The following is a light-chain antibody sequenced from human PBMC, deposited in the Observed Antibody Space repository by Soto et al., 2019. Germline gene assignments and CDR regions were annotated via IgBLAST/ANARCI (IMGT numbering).Light chain of an antibody. Sequence: DIQMTQSPYSLSASVGDRVTITCQASQDVSNYLNWYQQKLGKAPKLLIYDASNLETGVPSRFSGSGSGTYFSFTISSLQPEDFATYYCQQYSNLITFGQGARLE. CDR1: QDVSNY. J-gene: IGKJ5*01. V-gene: IGKV1-33*01. CDR2: DAS. CDR3: QQYSNLIT.